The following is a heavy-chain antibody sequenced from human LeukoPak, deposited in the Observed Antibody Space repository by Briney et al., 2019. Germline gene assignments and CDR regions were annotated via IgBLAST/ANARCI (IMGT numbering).Heavy chain of an antibody. CDR1: GGSFSGYY. V-gene: IGHV4-34*01. D-gene: IGHD3-3*01. CDR2: INHSGST. J-gene: IGHJ4*02. CDR3: ARGTTIFGVVSLSPYADY. Sequence: PSETLSLTCAVYGGSFSGYYWSWIRQPPGKGLEWIGEINHSGSTNYNPSLKSRVTISVDTSKNQFSLKLSSVTAADTAVYYCARGTTIFGVVSLSPYADYWGQGTLVTVSS.